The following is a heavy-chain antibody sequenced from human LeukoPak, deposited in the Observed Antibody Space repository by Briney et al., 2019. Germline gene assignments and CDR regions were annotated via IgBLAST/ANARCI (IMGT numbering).Heavy chain of an antibody. Sequence: SETLSLTCNISGVPITDYYWSWIRLAPRRGLEWFGYMYYSGDSNSNPSLEGRVTMSADTSTNQFSLRLTSVTAADTAIYYCARELPSTGNWFDPWGQGILVTVSS. D-gene: IGHD1-14*01. J-gene: IGHJ5*02. V-gene: IGHV4-59*01. CDR2: MYYSGDS. CDR3: ARELPSTGNWFDP. CDR1: GVPITDYY.